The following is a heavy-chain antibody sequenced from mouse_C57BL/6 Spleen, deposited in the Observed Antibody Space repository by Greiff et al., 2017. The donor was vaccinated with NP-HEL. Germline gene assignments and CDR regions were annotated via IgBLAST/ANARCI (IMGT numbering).Heavy chain of an antibody. CDR3: TREGAYSNYVYWYFDV. D-gene: IGHD2-5*01. V-gene: IGHV1-15*01. J-gene: IGHJ1*03. CDR2: IDPETGGT. CDR1: GYTFTDYE. Sequence: VKLQESGAELVRPGASVTLSCKASGYTFTDYEMHWVKQTPVHGLEWIGAIDPETGGTAYNQKFKGKAILTADKSSSTAYMELRSLTSEDSAVYYCTREGAYSNYVYWYFDVWGTGTTVTVSS.